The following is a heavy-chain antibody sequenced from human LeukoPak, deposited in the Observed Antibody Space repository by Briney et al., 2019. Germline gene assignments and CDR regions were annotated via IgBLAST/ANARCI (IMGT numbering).Heavy chain of an antibody. CDR3: ARQHKGYCTNGVCSDFDY. V-gene: IGHV5-51*01. CDR1: GYSFTSYW. J-gene: IGHJ4*02. D-gene: IGHD2-8*01. CDR2: IYPGDSDT. Sequence: GESLQISCKGSGYSFTSYWIGWVRQMPGKGLEWMGIIYPGDSDTRYSPSFQGQVTISADKSISTAYLQWSSLKASDTAMYYCARQHKGYCTNGVCSDFDYWGQGTLVTVSS.